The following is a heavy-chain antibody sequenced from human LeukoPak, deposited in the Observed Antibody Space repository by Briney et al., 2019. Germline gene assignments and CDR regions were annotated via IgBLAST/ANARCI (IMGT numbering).Heavy chain of an antibody. CDR1: GYTFTSYG. D-gene: IGHD1-26*01. J-gene: IGHJ4*02. V-gene: IGHV1-18*01. Sequence: ASVKVSCKASGYTFTSYGISWVRQAPGQGLEWMGWISAYNGNTNYAQKLQGRVTMTTDTSTSTAYMELSSLRSEDTAVYYCASEGVGATKNYFDYWGQGTLVTVSS. CDR3: ASEGVGATKNYFDY. CDR2: ISAYNGNT.